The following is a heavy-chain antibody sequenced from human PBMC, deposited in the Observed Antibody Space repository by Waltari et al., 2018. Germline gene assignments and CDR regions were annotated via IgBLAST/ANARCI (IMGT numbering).Heavy chain of an antibody. CDR1: GFTLSSYW. CDR2: IKKDGSEE. V-gene: IGHV3-7*01. D-gene: IGHD3-22*01. Sequence: EVQLVESGGGLVQPGGSLRLSCAASGFTLSSYWMSWVRQAPGKGLGWVANIKKDGSEEYYVDSVRGRFTISRDNAKNSRYLQMNSLRPEDTAVYYCARDQWFAFDIWGQGTMVTVSS. CDR3: ARDQWFAFDI. J-gene: IGHJ3*02.